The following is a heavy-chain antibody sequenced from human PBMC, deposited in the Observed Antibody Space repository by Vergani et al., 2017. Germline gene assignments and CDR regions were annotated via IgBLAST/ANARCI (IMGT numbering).Heavy chain of an antibody. Sequence: QVQLQESGPGLVKPSGTLSLTCAVSGGSLRSSNWWSWVRQPPGKGLEWIGRIYTSGSTNNNPSLKSRGTVSVDTSKNQFSLKLGSVTGADTAGYDCASYRKGRSRDAFDIWGQGTMVTVSS. CDR2: IYTSGST. CDR3: ASYRKGRSRDAFDI. D-gene: IGHD3-16*02. CDR1: GGSLRSSNW. J-gene: IGHJ3*02. V-gene: IGHV4-4*02.